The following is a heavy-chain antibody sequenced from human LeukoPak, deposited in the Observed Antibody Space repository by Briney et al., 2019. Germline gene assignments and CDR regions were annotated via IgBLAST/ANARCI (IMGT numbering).Heavy chain of an antibody. D-gene: IGHD1-26*01. Sequence: ASVKVSCQVSGYTLTDLSMHWVRQAPGKGLEWMGGFDPDYGETIYAQKFQGRVTMTEDTSTSTAYMEVRSLRSDDTAVYYCAREVGRGFDYWGQGTLVTVSS. CDR2: FDPDYGET. J-gene: IGHJ4*02. CDR1: GYTLTDLS. CDR3: AREVGRGFDY. V-gene: IGHV1-24*01.